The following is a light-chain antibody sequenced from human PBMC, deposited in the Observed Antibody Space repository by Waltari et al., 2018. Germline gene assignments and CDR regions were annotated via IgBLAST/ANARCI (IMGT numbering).Light chain of an antibody. Sequence: EIVLTQSPGTLSLSPGERATLSCRARQVVSRWLAWYQQKPGQPPRLLIYGASSRATGIPDRFSGSGSGTDFSLTISRLEPEDSAVYYCQKYGTLPATFGQGTKVEVK. CDR3: QKYGTLPAT. V-gene: IGKV3-20*01. CDR2: GAS. CDR1: QVVSRW. J-gene: IGKJ1*01.